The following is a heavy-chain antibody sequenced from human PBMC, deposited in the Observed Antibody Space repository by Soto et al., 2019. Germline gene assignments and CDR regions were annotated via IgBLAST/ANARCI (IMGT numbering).Heavy chain of an antibody. CDR3: ARLGGYCSSTSCSVSRPFGAFDI. V-gene: IGHV4-39*01. CDR1: GGSISSSSYY. CDR2: IYYSGST. J-gene: IGHJ3*02. D-gene: IGHD2-2*01. Sequence: SETLSLTCTVSGGSISSSSYYWGWIRQPPGKGLEWIGSIYYSGSTYYNPSPKSRVTISVDTSKNQFSLKLSSVTAADTAVYYCARLGGYCSSTSCSVSRPFGAFDIWGQGTMVTVSS.